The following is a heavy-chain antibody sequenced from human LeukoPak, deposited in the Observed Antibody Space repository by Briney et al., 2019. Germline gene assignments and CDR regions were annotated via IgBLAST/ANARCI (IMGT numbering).Heavy chain of an antibody. CDR1: GFTFSVYF. J-gene: IGHJ5*02. CDR2: ISSSSTNT. CDR3: ARGIPKTYCTSTSCYVNWFDP. Sequence: PGGSLRLSCAASGFTFSVYFMTWIRQAPGKGLEWVSYISSSSTNTNYADSVKGRFTISRDNAKNSLSLQMNSLRAEDTAVYYCARGIPKTYCTSTSCYVNWFDPWGQGTLVIVSS. V-gene: IGHV3-11*06. D-gene: IGHD2-2*01.